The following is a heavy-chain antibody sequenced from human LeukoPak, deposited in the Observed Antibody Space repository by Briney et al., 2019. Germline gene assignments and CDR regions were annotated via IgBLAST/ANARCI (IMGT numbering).Heavy chain of an antibody. V-gene: IGHV4-59*01. D-gene: IGHD6-19*01. CDR2: IYYSGST. Sequence: KSSETLSLTCTVSGGSISSYYWSWTRQPPGKGLEWIGYIYYSGSTNYNPSLKSRVTMSLDTSKNQFSLNLSSVTAADTAVYYCARVGRVAGGLHWGQGTLVTVSS. CDR1: GGSISSYY. J-gene: IGHJ4*02. CDR3: ARVGRVAGGLH.